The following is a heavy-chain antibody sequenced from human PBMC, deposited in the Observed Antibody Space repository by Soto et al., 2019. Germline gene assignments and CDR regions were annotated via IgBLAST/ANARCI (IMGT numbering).Heavy chain of an antibody. V-gene: IGHV3-33*01. CDR1: GFSFSFSG. D-gene: IGHD3-16*01. Sequence: QVHLVESGGGVVQPGRSLRLSCAASGFSFSFSGMHWVRQGPGKGLEWVAGLWYDGSSENYADSVKGRFTISRQNSKNTLHLRMDSLRVEDTAMYYCARGLAKVAGGAFDIWGQGTMVIVSS. J-gene: IGHJ3*02. CDR2: LWYDGSSE. CDR3: ARGLAKVAGGAFDI.